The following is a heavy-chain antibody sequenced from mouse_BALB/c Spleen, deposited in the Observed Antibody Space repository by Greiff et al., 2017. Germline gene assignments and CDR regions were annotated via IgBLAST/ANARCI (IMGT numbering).Heavy chain of an antibody. CDR1: GYTFTDYV. J-gene: IGHJ3*01. D-gene: IGHD2-1*01. Sequence: VQVVESGPELVKPGASVKMSCKASGYTFTDYVISWVKQRTGQGLEWIGEIYPGSGSTYYNEKFKGKATLTADKSSNTAYMQLSSLTSEDSAVYFCARGDGNLFAYWGQGTLVTVSA. CDR3: ARGDGNLFAY. V-gene: IGHV1-77*01. CDR2: IYPGSGST.